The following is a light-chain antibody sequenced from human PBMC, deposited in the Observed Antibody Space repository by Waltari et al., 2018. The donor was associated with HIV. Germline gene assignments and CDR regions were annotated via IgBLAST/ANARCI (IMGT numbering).Light chain of an antibody. CDR2: SNS. J-gene: IGLJ2*01. CDR3: AAWDDSLNAV. CDR1: NSNVATHT. V-gene: IGLV1-44*01. Sequence: QSVLPSPPPASGTRGQRLTLSCSESNSNVATHTENCFQTLPGTAPKLLIYSNSRRPSGVPDRFSGSKSGTSASLAISGLQSEDEADYYCAAWDDSLNAVFGGGTKLTVL.